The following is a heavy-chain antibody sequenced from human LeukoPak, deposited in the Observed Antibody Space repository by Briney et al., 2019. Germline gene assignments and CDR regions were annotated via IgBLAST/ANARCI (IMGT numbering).Heavy chain of an antibody. V-gene: IGHV1-69*04. CDR3: ARSSIAARLDYGMDV. CDR1: GGTFSSYA. CDR2: IIPTLGIA. D-gene: IGHD6-6*01. Sequence: GASVKVSCKASGGTFSSYAISWVRQAPGQGLEWMGRIIPTLGIANYAQKFQGRVTITADKSTSTAYMELSSLRSEDTAVYYCARSSIAARLDYGMDVWGQGTTVTVSS. J-gene: IGHJ6*02.